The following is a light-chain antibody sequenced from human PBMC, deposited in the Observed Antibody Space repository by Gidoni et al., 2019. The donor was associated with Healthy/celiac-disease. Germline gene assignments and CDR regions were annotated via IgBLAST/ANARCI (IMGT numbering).Light chain of an antibody. CDR3: QQRSNWRVT. CDR1: LSVSSY. V-gene: IGKV3-11*01. Sequence: EIVLTQSPATLSVSPGDRATLSCRASLSVSSYLAWYQQKPGQAPRLLIYDASNRATGIPARFSGSGSGTDFTLTISSLEPEDFAVYYCQQRSNWRVTFGGGTKVEIK. J-gene: IGKJ4*01. CDR2: DAS.